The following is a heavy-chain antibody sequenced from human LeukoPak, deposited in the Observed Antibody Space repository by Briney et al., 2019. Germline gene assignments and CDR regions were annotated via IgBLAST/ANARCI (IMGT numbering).Heavy chain of an antibody. CDR2: INHSGST. V-gene: IGHV4-34*01. J-gene: IGHJ4*02. CDR1: GGSFSGYY. Sequence: SETLSLTCAVYGGSFSGYYWSWIRQPPGKGLEWIGEINHSGSTNYNPSLKSRVTISVDTSKNQFSLKLSSVTAADTAVYYCARGLLWLGELSLDYWGQGTLVTVSS. D-gene: IGHD3-10*01. CDR3: ARGLLWLGELSLDY.